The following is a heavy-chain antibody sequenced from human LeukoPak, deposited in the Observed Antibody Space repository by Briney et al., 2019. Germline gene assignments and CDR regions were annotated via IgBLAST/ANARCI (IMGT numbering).Heavy chain of an antibody. D-gene: IGHD2-21*02. CDR2: ISSSSSYI. V-gene: IGHV3-21*01. CDR1: GLTFSSYS. CDR3: ARGNTEAYCGGDCYYYYYYMDV. J-gene: IGHJ6*03. Sequence: PGGSLRLSCAASGLTFSSYSMNWVRQAPGKGLEWVSSISSSSSYIYYADSVKGRFTISRDNAKNSLYLQMNSLRAEDTAVYYCARGNTEAYCGGDCYYYYYYMDVWGKGTTVTVSS.